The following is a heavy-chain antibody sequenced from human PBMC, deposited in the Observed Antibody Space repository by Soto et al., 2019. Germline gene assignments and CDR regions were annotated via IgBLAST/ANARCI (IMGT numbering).Heavy chain of an antibody. D-gene: IGHD6-13*01. CDR2: ITPGTSDI. J-gene: IGHJ4*02. V-gene: IGHV5-51*01. CDR3: ARLRSSWPLDY. CDR1: GYKFCSAW. Sequence: GESRKISCQGVGYKFCSAWIGWVRQMPGKGLEWMGIITPGTSDIRYSPSCRGHVTISADEAVSTAYLQWSSLKASDTAMYYCARLRSSWPLDYWGQGTLVTVSS.